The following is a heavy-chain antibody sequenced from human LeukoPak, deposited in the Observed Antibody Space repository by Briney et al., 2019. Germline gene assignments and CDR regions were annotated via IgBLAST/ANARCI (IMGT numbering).Heavy chain of an antibody. CDR1: GFTFSSYA. J-gene: IGHJ4*02. V-gene: IGHV3-23*01. Sequence: GGSLRLSCAASGFTFSSYAKSWVRQAPGKGLEWVSAISGSGGSTYYADSVKGRFTISRDNSKNTLYLQMNSLRAEDTAVYYCAKQGYDILTSFDYWGQGTLVTVSS. CDR3: AKQGYDILTSFDY. D-gene: IGHD3-9*01. CDR2: ISGSGGST.